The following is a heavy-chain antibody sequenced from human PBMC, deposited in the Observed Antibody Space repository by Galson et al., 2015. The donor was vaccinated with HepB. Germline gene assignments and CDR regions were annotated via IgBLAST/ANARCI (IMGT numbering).Heavy chain of an antibody. CDR1: GFTFSGSA. J-gene: IGHJ4*02. V-gene: IGHV3-73*01. CDR2: IRSKANSYAT. CDR3: TRHRSGKAAPFDY. Sequence: SLRLSCAASGFTFSGSAMHWVRQASGKGLEWVGRIRSKANSYATAYAASVKGRFTISRDDSKNTAYLQMNSLKTEDTAVYYCTRHRSGKAAPFDYWGQGTLVTVSS. D-gene: IGHD6-25*01.